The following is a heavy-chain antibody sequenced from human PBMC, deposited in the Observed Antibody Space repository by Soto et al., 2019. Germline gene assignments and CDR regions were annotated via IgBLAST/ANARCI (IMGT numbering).Heavy chain of an antibody. CDR1: GYTFTSYG. D-gene: IGHD4-17*01. Sequence: ASVKVSCKASGYTFTSYGISWVRQAPGQGLEWMGWISAYNGNTNYAQKLQGRVTMTTDTSTSTAYMELRSLRSDDTAVYYCARDQYDYGDYRFDYWGQGTLVTVSS. J-gene: IGHJ4*02. V-gene: IGHV1-18*01. CDR3: ARDQYDYGDYRFDY. CDR2: ISAYNGNT.